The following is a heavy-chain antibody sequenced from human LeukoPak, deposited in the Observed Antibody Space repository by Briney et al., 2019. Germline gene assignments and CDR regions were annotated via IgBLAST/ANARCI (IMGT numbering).Heavy chain of an antibody. V-gene: IGHV1-69*13. CDR2: IIPIFGTA. CDR3: AREWGYCSSTSCYPFDY. CDR1: GGTFSSYA. Sequence: SVKVSCKASGGTFSSYAISWVRQAPGQGLEWMGGIIPIFGTANYAQKFQGRVTITADESTSTAYMELSSLRSEDTAVYYCAREWGYCSSTSCYPFDYWGQGTLVTVSS. J-gene: IGHJ4*02. D-gene: IGHD2-2*01.